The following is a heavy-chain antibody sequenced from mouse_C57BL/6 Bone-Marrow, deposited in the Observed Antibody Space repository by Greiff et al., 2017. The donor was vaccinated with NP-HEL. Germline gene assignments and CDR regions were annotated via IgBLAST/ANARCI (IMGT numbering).Heavy chain of an antibody. J-gene: IGHJ1*03. V-gene: IGHV1-87*01. CDR2: GQGLEWIG. CDR3: SEDAAVYYCAYLLLRSGGYFDV. CDR1: YTFSRRVH. Sequence: QVQLQQSGPELARPWASVKISCQAFYTFSRRVHFAIRDTNSWMQWVKQRPGQGLEWIGAIYPGNGDTSYNQKFKGKATVTADKSSITAYMQLSSLTSEDAAVYYCAYLLLRSGGYFDVWGTGTTVTVSS. D-gene: IGHD1-1*01.